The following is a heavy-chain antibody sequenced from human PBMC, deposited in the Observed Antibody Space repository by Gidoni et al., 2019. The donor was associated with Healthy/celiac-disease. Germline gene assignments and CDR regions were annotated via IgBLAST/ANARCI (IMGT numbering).Heavy chain of an antibody. J-gene: IGHJ6*02. V-gene: IGHV1-8*01. Sequence: QVQLVQSGAEVKKPGASVKVSCKASGYTFTSYEFNWVRQATGQGLEWMGWMNPNSGTTGYAQKFQGRVTMTRNTSIGTAYMELSSLRSEHTAVYYCARGGWGIFGYYYYGMDVWGQGTTVTVSS. CDR3: ARGGWGIFGYYYYGMDV. CDR1: GYTFTSYE. CDR2: MNPNSGTT. D-gene: IGHD3-16*01.